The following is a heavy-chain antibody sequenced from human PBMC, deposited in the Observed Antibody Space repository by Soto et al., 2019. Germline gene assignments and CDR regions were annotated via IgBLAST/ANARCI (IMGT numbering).Heavy chain of an antibody. CDR2: ISWNSGSI. CDR1: GFTFDDFA. V-gene: IGHV3-9*01. Sequence: EVQLVESGGGLVQPGRSLRLSCAASGFTFDDFAMHWVRQAPGKGLEWVSGISWNSGSIGYADSVKGRFTISRDNAKNSLYRQMNSLRAEDTALYYCAKDRRIVGATSVDIDYWGQGTLVTVSS. CDR3: AKDRRIVGATSVDIDY. J-gene: IGHJ4*02. D-gene: IGHD1-26*01.